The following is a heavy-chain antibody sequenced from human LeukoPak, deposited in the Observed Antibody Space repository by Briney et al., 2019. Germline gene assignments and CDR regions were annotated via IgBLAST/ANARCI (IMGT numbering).Heavy chain of an antibody. D-gene: IGHD2-2*01. Sequence: GESLKISCQRSGYSFTSYWIAWVRRMPGKGLEWIEIIYPGVSDTRYSPSFQGQVTISADKSISTSYLQWSSLKASDTAMYYCARGADCSVTSCYFSGYYYYMNDWGKGTTVTVSS. J-gene: IGHJ6*03. CDR3: ARGADCSVTSCYFSGYYYYMND. CDR2: IYPGVSDT. V-gene: IGHV5-51*03. CDR1: GYSFTSYW.